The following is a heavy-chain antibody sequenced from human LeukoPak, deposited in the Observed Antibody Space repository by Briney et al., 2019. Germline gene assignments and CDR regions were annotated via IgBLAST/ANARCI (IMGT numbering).Heavy chain of an antibody. CDR2: ISTSSNYI. D-gene: IGHD3-22*01. Sequence: GGSLRLSCAASGFTFSSYSMNWVRQAPGKGLEWVSSISTSSNYIYYAGSVKGRFTISRDNAKNSLYLQMNSLRAEDTAIYYCAKDRPNYYGSNGHYYRRDGDYWGQGTLVTVSS. CDR1: GFTFSSYS. J-gene: IGHJ4*02. V-gene: IGHV3-21*04. CDR3: AKDRPNYYGSNGHYYRRDGDY.